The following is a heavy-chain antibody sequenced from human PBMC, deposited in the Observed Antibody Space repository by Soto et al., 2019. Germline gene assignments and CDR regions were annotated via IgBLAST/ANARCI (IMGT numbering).Heavy chain of an antibody. CDR2: ISYDGSNK. J-gene: IGHJ3*01. D-gene: IGHD2-8*01. Sequence: GGSLRLSCAASGFIFSSYGMHWVRQAPGKGLEWVAVISYDGSNKYYAVSVKGLFTISRDNSKNTLYLQMNSLRAEDTAVYYCAKEDVYVWGQGTMVTVSS. V-gene: IGHV3-30*18. CDR3: AKEDVYV. CDR1: GFIFSSYG.